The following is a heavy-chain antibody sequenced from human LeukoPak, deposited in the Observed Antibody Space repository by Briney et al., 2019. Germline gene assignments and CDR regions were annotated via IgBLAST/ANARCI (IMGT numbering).Heavy chain of an antibody. CDR3: ARDRSFKQLVRSFDY. D-gene: IGHD6-13*01. Sequence: SVKVSCKASGGTFSSYAISWVRQAPGQGLEGMGGIIPIFGTANYAQKFQGRVTITTNESTSTAYMELSSLRSEDTAVYYCARDRSFKQLVRSFDYWGQGTLVTVSS. CDR2: IIPIFGTA. CDR1: GGTFSSYA. J-gene: IGHJ4*02. V-gene: IGHV1-69*05.